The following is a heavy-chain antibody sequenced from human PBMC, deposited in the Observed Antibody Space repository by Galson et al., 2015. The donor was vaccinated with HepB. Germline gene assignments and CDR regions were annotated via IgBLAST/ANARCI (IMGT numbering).Heavy chain of an antibody. CDR1: GFNFSGSA. CDR3: VRMGDLSGYSSR. D-gene: IGHD6-13*01. Sequence: SLRVSCAASGFNFSGSAIHWVRQASGKGPEWIGRIRSKTSNYAALYVQSLKGRFTISRDDSKNMAYLHMRSLKTDDTAVYYCVRMGDLSGYSSRWGQGTLVTVSS. J-gene: IGHJ4*02. V-gene: IGHV3-73*01. CDR2: IRSKTSNYAA.